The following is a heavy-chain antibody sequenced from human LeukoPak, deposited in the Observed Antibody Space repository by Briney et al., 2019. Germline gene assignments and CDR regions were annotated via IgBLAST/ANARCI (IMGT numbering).Heavy chain of an antibody. CDR1: GGSISSSSYY. J-gene: IGHJ4*02. Sequence: SETLSLTCTVSGGSISSSSYYWGWIRQPPGKGLEWIVSIYYRGSTNYNPSLKSRVTISVDTSKNHFSLRRSSVTATDTAVYYCARHLAVAATGFDYWGQGILVTVSS. D-gene: IGHD2-15*01. CDR3: ARHLAVAATGFDY. CDR2: IYYRGST. V-gene: IGHV4-39*01.